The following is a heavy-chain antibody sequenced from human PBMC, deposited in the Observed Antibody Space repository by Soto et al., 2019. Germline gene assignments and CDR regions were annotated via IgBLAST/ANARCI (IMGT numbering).Heavy chain of an antibody. CDR1: GDSFSGYY. Sequence: QVQLQQWGAGLLKPSETLSLTCAVYGDSFSGYYCSWIRQPPGKGLEWIGEVNHSGSTNYNPSLKSRVSISVDTSKNQFSLRLRYVTAADTALYYCATPSVECGGDCYYFDYWGQGTLVTVSS. V-gene: IGHV4-34*01. J-gene: IGHJ4*02. CDR3: ATPSVECGGDCYYFDY. D-gene: IGHD2-21*02. CDR2: VNHSGST.